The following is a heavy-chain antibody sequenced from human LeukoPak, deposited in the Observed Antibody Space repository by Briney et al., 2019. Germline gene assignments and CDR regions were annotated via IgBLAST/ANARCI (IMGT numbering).Heavy chain of an antibody. CDR1: GFTVSSNY. Sequence: GESLRLSCAASGFTVSSNYMSWVRQAPGKGLEWVSVIYSGGSTYYADSVKSRFTISRDNSKNTLYLQMNSLRAEDTAVYYCARDPPTYYYYGMDVWGQGTTVTVSS. CDR3: ARDPPTYYYYGMDV. V-gene: IGHV3-66*01. J-gene: IGHJ6*02. CDR2: IYSGGST.